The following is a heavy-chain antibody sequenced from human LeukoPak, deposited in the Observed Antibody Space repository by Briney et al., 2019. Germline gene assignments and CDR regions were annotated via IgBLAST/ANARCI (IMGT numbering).Heavy chain of an antibody. CDR2: IKSKTDGGTT. V-gene: IGHV3-15*01. CDR3: TTDLKCSSTSCYR. Sequence: GGSLRLSCAASGFTFSNAWMSWVRQAPGEGLEWVGRIKSKTDGGTTDYAAPVKRRFTISRDDSKNTLYLQMNSLKTEDTAVYYCTTDLKCSSTSCYRWGQGTLVTVSS. J-gene: IGHJ4*02. CDR1: GFTFSNAW. D-gene: IGHD2-2*01.